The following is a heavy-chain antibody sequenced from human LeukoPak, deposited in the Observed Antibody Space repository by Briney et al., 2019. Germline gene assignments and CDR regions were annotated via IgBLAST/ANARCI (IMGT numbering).Heavy chain of an antibody. J-gene: IGHJ3*02. CDR1: GFTFSSYE. CDR2: ISSSGSTI. Sequence: PGGSLRLSCAASGFTFSSYEMNWVRQAPGKGLEWVSYISSSGSTIYYADSVKGRFTISRDNAKNSLYLQMNSLRAEDTAVYYCAIIPAGGAYDIWGQGTMVTVSS. D-gene: IGHD3-16*01. V-gene: IGHV3-48*03. CDR3: AIIPAGGAYDI.